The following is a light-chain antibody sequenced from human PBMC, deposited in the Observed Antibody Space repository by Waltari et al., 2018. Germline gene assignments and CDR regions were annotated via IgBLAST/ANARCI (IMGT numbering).Light chain of an antibody. Sequence: SALTQPASVSASPGQSLPLPCTGTSSDVGAYNYVPWYQQHPGKTPKLIIYDVRIRPSGVSNRFSGSKSGNTASLTISGLQADDEADYYCSSSTSSTTRVFGGGTRLTVL. CDR3: SSSTSSTTRV. CDR1: SSDVGAYNY. CDR2: DVR. J-gene: IGLJ3*02. V-gene: IGLV2-14*03.